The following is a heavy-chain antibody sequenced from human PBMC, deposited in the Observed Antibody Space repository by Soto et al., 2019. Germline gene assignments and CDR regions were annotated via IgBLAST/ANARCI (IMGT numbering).Heavy chain of an antibody. CDR1: GFAFSSYG. CDR3: AKDTYYYDRSGYYTYDH. D-gene: IGHD3-22*01. CDR2: VSYDGSNK. V-gene: IGHV3-30*18. Sequence: GGSLRLSCAASGFAFSSYGVHWVRQAPGKGLEWVASVSYDGSNKHYADSVKGRFTISRDNSRNTLDLQMNSLRAEDTAVYYCAKDTYYYDRSGYYTYDHWGQGTQVTVYS. J-gene: IGHJ4*02.